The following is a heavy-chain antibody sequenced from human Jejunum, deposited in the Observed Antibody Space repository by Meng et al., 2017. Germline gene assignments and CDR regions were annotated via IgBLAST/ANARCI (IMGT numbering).Heavy chain of an antibody. V-gene: IGHV3-30*02. J-gene: IGHJ4*02. Sequence: VQLVEPGGGVVQPGGSLRLSCAASGFTFSSDGMHWVRQAPGRGPEWVAFIEYDGSDKYYADSMKGRFTISRDNSKNTMYLQMTSLKAEDTALYYCAKDVDHWGQGTLVTVSS. CDR1: GFTFSSDG. CDR3: AKDVDH. CDR2: IEYDGSDK.